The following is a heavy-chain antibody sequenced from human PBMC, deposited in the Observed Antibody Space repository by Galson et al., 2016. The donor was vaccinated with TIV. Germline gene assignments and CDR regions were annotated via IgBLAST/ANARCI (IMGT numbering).Heavy chain of an antibody. V-gene: IGHV3-74*01. CDR2: TNVDGSSK. D-gene: IGHD3/OR15-3a*01. J-gene: IGHJ4*01. CDR3: VRGGLEPFDY. Sequence: SLRLSCAASGFTFSKYWMHWVRQAPEKGLVWISGTNVDGSSKSYSDSVKGRVTISRDNARNTLYLLMNSLRVEATAVYYCVRGGLEPFDYWGHGTLVTVSS. CDR1: GFTFSKYW.